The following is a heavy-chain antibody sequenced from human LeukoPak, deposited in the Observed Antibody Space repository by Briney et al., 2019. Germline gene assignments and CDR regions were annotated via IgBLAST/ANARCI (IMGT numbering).Heavy chain of an antibody. Sequence: GASVKVSCKASGYTFTGYYMHWVRQAPGQGLEWMGWINPNSGGTNYAQKFQGRVTMTRDTSISTAYMELSRLRSDDTAVYYCAREHPLWFGRRRGWFDPWGQGTLVTVSS. CDR2: INPNSGGT. V-gene: IGHV1-2*02. CDR3: AREHPLWFGRRRGWFDP. D-gene: IGHD3-10*01. J-gene: IGHJ5*02. CDR1: GYTFTGYY.